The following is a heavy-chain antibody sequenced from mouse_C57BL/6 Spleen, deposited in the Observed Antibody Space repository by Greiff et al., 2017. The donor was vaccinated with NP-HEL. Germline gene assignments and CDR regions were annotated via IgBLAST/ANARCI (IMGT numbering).Heavy chain of an antibody. D-gene: IGHD4-1*01. Sequence: VQLQQSGPELVKPGASVKMSCKASGYTFTDYNMHWVKQSHGKSLEWIGYINPNNGGTSYNQKFKGKATLTVNKSSSTAYMELRSLTSEDSAVYYCARGTANWDRAWFAYWGQGTLVTVSA. V-gene: IGHV1-22*01. CDR3: ARGTANWDRAWFAY. CDR2: INPNNGGT. CDR1: GYTFTDYN. J-gene: IGHJ3*01.